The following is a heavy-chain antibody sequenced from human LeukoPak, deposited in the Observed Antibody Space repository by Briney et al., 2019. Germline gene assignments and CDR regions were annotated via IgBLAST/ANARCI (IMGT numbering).Heavy chain of an antibody. J-gene: IGHJ4*02. V-gene: IGHV3-23*01. CDR2: ISGSGGST. Sequence: GGSLRLSCAASGFTFSSYAMSWVRQAPGKGLEWVSAISGSGGSTYYADSVKGRFTISRGNSKNTLYLQMNSLRAEDTVVYYCAKDSARYIFDYWGQGTLVTVSS. D-gene: IGHD1-14*01. CDR3: AKDSARYIFDY. CDR1: GFTFSSYA.